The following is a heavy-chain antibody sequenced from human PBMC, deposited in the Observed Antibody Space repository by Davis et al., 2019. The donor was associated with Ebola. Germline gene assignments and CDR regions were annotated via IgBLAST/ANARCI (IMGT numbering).Heavy chain of an antibody. D-gene: IGHD2-2*01. V-gene: IGHV4-4*02. CDR1: GGSISSSNW. J-gene: IGHJ6*02. Sequence: MPSETLSLTCAVSGGSISSSNWWSWVRQPPGKGLEWIGEIYHSGSTNYNPSLKSRVTISVDKSKNQFSLKLSSVTAADTAVYYCARGYCSSTSCYDYYYVMDVWGQGTTVTVSS. CDR3: ARGYCSSTSCYDYYYVMDV. CDR2: IYHSGST.